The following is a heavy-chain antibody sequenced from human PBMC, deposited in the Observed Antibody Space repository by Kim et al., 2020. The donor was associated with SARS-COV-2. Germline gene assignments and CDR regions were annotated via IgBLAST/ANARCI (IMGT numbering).Heavy chain of an antibody. Sequence: AHSVKVGFAISRDNYRNPRYLKMNSLRAEDTAVYYCAKTNQSLWCGGLDYWGQGTLVTVSS. D-gene: IGHD3-10*01. V-gene: IGHV3-30*02. CDR3: AKTNQSLWCGGLDY. J-gene: IGHJ4*02.